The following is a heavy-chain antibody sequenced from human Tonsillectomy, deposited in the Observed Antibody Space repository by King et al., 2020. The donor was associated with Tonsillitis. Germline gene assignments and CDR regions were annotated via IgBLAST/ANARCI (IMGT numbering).Heavy chain of an antibody. D-gene: IGHD6-13*01. V-gene: IGHV1-18*01. CDR2: ISPYNGYT. Sequence: QLVQSGAEVKKPGASVKVSCKASGYTFTSYGISWVRQAPGQGLEWMGWISPYNGYTNYAQKLQGRVTQTTDTSTSTAYMELRSLRSDETAVYYCARDIGAAAGTSPGYWGQGALVSVSS. CDR3: ARDIGAAAGTSPGY. CDR1: GYTFTSYG. J-gene: IGHJ4*02.